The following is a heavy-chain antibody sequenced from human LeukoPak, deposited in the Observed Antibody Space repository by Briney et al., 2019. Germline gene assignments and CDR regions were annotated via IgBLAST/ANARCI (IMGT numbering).Heavy chain of an antibody. D-gene: IGHD1-14*01. CDR1: GYTFTSYG. CDR3: AREETTVWPPYPCY. V-gene: IGHV1-18*04. CDR2: ISGYNGKT. Sequence: ASVKVSCKASGYTFTSYGISWVRQAPGQGLEWMGWISGYNGKTSYARNLEGRVTMTTDTSTTTAYLELRSLTSDDTAIYYCAREETTVWPPYPCYWGQGTLVTVSS. J-gene: IGHJ4*02.